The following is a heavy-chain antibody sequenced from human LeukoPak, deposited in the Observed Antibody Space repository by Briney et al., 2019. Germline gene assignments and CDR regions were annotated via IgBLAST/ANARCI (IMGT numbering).Heavy chain of an antibody. J-gene: IGHJ4*02. CDR2: IYYSGST. CDR3: ARHEGYNYAFDY. CDR1: GGSISSYY. V-gene: IGHV4-59*08. D-gene: IGHD1-1*01. Sequence: SETLSLTCTVSGGSISSYYWSWIRQPPGKGLEWIGYIYYSGSTNYNPSLKSRVTISADTSKNQFSLKLSSVTAADTAVYFCARHEGYNYAFDYWGQGTLVTVSS.